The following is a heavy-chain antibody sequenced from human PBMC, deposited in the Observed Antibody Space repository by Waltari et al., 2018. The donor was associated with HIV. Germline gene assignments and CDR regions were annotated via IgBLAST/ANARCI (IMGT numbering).Heavy chain of an antibody. CDR3: ARDSSGYDSGFDF. CDR1: GYSISRGYS. Sequence: QVQLQESGPGLVKPSETLSLTCAVSGYSISRGYSWGWIRQPPGKGLEWIGSIYHSGSTSYNPSLRSRVTISVDTSKNQFSLNLRFVTAADTAVYYCARDSSGYDSGFDFWGQGTLVSVSS. J-gene: IGHJ4*02. V-gene: IGHV4-38-2*02. CDR2: IYHSGST. D-gene: IGHD5-12*01.